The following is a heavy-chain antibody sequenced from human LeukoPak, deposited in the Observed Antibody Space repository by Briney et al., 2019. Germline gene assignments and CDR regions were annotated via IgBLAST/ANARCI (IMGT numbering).Heavy chain of an antibody. Sequence: TSETLSLTCTVSGGSISSYYWSWIRQPPGKGLEWIGYIYYSGSTNYNPSLKSRVTISVDTSKNQFSLKLSSVTAADTAVYYCARGPTSTVTTNWFDPWGQGTLVTVSS. CDR1: GGSISSYY. CDR3: ARGPTSTVTTNWFDP. D-gene: IGHD4-17*01. V-gene: IGHV4-59*01. J-gene: IGHJ5*02. CDR2: IYYSGST.